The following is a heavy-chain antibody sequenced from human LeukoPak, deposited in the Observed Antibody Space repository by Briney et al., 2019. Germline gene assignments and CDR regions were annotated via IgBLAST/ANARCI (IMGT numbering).Heavy chain of an antibody. CDR3: ARLGANWNYGGFYYYYYMDV. V-gene: IGHV1-8*03. D-gene: IGHD1-7*01. J-gene: IGHJ6*03. Sequence: ASVKVSCKASGYTFTSYDINWVRQATGQGLEWMGWMNPNSGNTGYAQKFQGRVTITRNTSISTAYMELSRLRSEDTAVYYCARLGANWNYGGFYYYYYMDVWGKGTTVTVSS. CDR1: GYTFTSYD. CDR2: MNPNSGNT.